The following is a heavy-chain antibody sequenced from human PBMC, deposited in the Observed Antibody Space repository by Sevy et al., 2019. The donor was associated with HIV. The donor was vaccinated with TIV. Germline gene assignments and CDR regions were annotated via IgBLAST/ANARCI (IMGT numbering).Heavy chain of an antibody. CDR2: INYSGGT. Sequence: SETLSLTCSVSGGSISGYYWSWIRQPPGKGLEWIGYINYSGGTNYNPSLKSRVTISVDTSKNQFSLKLSSVTAADTAVYYCARVAYCGGDCYPFDYWGQGTLVTVSS. CDR3: ARVAYCGGDCYPFDY. D-gene: IGHD2-21*02. V-gene: IGHV4-59*01. CDR1: GGSISGYY. J-gene: IGHJ4*02.